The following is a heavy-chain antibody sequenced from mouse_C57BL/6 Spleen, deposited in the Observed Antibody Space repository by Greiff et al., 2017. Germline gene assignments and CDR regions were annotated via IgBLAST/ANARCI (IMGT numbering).Heavy chain of an antibody. J-gene: IGHJ3*01. V-gene: IGHV1-69*01. Sequence: VQLQQSGAELVMPGASVKLSCKASGYTFTSYWMHWVKQRPGQGLEWIGEIDPSDSYTNYNQKFKGKSTLTVDKSSSTAYMQLSSLTSEDSAVYYCARVGYGSSYWFAYWGQGTLVTVSA. D-gene: IGHD1-1*01. CDR1: GYTFTSYW. CDR3: ARVGYGSSYWFAY. CDR2: IDPSDSYT.